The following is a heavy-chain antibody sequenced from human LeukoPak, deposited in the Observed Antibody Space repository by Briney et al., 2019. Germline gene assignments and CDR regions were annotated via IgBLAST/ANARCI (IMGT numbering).Heavy chain of an antibody. J-gene: IGHJ4*02. CDR3: ARGSSGYDSGSSSLPE. CDR1: GFTFIDYF. V-gene: IGHV3-11*01. D-gene: IGHD3-10*01. Sequence: GGSLRLSCAASGFTFIDYFMSWIRQAPGKGLEWVSSISSGGNTIYDADSVKGRFTISRDNAKNSLFLHMNSLRAEDTAVYYCARGSSGYDSGSSSLPEWGQGTLVTVSS. CDR2: ISSGGNTI.